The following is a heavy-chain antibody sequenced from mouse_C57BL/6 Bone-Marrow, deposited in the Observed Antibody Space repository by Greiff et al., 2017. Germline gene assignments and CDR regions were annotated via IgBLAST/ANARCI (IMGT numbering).Heavy chain of an antibody. D-gene: IGHD1-1*01. Sequence: QVQLQQPGAELVKPGASVKLSCKASGYTFTSYWMQWVKQRPGQGLEWIGEIDPSDSYTNYNQKFKGKATLTVDTSSSTAYMQLRRLTSEDSAVYYCARNHYGSSPAWFAYWGQGTLVTVSA. CDR2: IDPSDSYT. CDR1: GYTFTSYW. J-gene: IGHJ3*01. V-gene: IGHV1-50*01. CDR3: ARNHYGSSPAWFAY.